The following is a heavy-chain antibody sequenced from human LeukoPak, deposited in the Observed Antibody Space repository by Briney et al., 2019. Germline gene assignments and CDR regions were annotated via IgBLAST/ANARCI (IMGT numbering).Heavy chain of an antibody. D-gene: IGHD5-18*01. V-gene: IGHV1-18*01. CDR3: ARAERGYSYGYELKHHYYFDY. J-gene: IGHJ4*02. CDR1: GYTFTSYG. Sequence: ASVKVSCKASGYTFTSYGISWVRQAPGQGLEWMGWISAYNGNTNYAQKLQGRVTMTTDTSTSTAYMELRSLRSDDTAVYYCARAERGYSYGYELKHHYYFDYWGQGTLVTVSS. CDR2: ISAYNGNT.